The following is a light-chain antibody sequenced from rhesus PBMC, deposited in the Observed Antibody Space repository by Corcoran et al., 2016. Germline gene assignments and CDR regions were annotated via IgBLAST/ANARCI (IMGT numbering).Light chain of an antibody. Sequence: DNQMTQSPSSVSAPVGDRVTITCRASQGIVSYLAWYQQKPGKAPNLLFFFSTALQGGVPSRFSGSGPGTALTLTLNSLQPEDFATYYCQQLYSLPPTFAGGTKVEI. CDR3: QQLYSLPPT. J-gene: IGKJ4*01. CDR1: QGIVSY. CDR2: FST. V-gene: IGKV1-25*02.